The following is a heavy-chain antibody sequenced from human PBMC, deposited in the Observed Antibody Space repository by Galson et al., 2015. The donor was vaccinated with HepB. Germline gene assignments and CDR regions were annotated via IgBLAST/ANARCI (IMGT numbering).Heavy chain of an antibody. Sequence: SLRLSCAASAFAFSSYAMHWVRQAPGKGLEWVAVISYDGSNKYYADSVKGRFTISRDNSKNTLYLQMNSLRTEDTAVYYCARGGVFDREPQWGSDYWGQGTLVTVSS. V-gene: IGHV3-30-3*01. CDR2: ISYDGSNK. CDR3: ARGGVFDREPQWGSDY. D-gene: IGHD1-26*01. J-gene: IGHJ4*02. CDR1: AFAFSSYA.